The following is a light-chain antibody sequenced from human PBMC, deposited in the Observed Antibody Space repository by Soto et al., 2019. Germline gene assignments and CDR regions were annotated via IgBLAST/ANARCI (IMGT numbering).Light chain of an antibody. CDR3: QQRHDARST. V-gene: IGKV3-20*01. J-gene: IGKJ2*01. CDR2: GAS. CDR1: QSISSSY. Sequence: EIVLTQSPGTLSLSPGERATLSCRASQSISSSYLAWYQQKPGQAPRVLIYGASNRATGIPDRFSGSGSGTDFTLTISRQQPEDFALYYCQQRHDARSTFGKGTKLEIK.